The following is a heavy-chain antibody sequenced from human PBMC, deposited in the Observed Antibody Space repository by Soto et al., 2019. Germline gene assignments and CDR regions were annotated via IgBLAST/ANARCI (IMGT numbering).Heavy chain of an antibody. D-gene: IGHD6-13*01. CDR1: GGTFSSYA. Sequence: ASVKVSCKASGGTFSSYAISWVRQAPGQGLEWMGGIFPIFGTANYAQKFQGRVTITADESTSTAYMELSSLRSEDTAVYYCARTGSSSWYVFRPYYYYGMDVWGQGTTVTVSS. CDR3: ARTGSSSWYVFRPYYYYGMDV. CDR2: IFPIFGTA. J-gene: IGHJ6*02. V-gene: IGHV1-69*13.